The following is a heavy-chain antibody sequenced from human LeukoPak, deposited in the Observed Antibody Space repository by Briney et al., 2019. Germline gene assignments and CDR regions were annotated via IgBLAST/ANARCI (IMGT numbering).Heavy chain of an antibody. Sequence: SETLSLTCAVYGESFSGYYWSWIRQPPGKGLEWIGEINHSGSTNYNPSLKSRVTISVDTSKNQFSLKLSSVTAADTAVYYCARSSAPLEVGDFDYWGQGTLVTVSS. CDR1: GESFSGYY. CDR3: ARSSAPLEVGDFDY. J-gene: IGHJ4*02. D-gene: IGHD1-26*01. V-gene: IGHV4-34*01. CDR2: INHSGST.